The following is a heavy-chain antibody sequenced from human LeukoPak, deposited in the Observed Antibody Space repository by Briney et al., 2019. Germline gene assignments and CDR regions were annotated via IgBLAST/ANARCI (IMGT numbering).Heavy chain of an antibody. J-gene: IGHJ4*02. CDR1: GFTFSSYG. V-gene: IGHV3-33*01. Sequence: GGSLRLSCAASGFTFSSYGMHWVRQAPGKGLEWVAVIWYDGSNKYYADSVKGRFTISRDNSKNTLYLQMNSLRAEDTAVYYCARDLSSTIAAGTPYFDYWGQGTLVTVSS. CDR3: ARDLSSTIAAGTPYFDY. D-gene: IGHD6-13*01. CDR2: IWYDGSNK.